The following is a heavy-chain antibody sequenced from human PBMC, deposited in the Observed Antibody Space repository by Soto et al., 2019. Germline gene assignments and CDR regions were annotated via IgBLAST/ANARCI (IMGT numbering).Heavy chain of an antibody. CDR2: VRSKANGYAT. J-gene: IGHJ4*02. V-gene: IGHV3-73*01. CDR1: GFTFSDSA. CDR3: TRQVPDGSPFDY. Sequence: EVQLVESGGGLVQPGGSLKLSCAASGFTFSDSAIHWVRRTSGKGLEWVGRVRSKANGYATTYAASVKGRFTVSREDSKNTADLQMNSLKTEDTAVYYCTRQVPDGSPFDYWGQGTLVTVSS.